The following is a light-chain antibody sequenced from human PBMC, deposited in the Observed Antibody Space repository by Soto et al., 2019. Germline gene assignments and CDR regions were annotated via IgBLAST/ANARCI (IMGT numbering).Light chain of an antibody. J-gene: IGKJ1*01. V-gene: IGKV3-15*01. CDR2: GAS. Sequence: EIVMTQSPATLSVSPGESVTLSCRASQSVSIHLGWFQQKPGQVPRLLIYGASARVPGIPARFSGSGSRTEFTLTISGLQSEDFAVYYCQQASNWPRTFGQGTKVEIK. CDR1: QSVSIH. CDR3: QQASNWPRT.